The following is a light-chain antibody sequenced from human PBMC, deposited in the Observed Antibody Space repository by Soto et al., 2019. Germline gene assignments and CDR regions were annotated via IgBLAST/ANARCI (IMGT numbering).Light chain of an antibody. Sequence: DIQMTQSPSNLSAYVGDRVIITCRASESISNWLAWYQQKPGKAPNLLIYKASSLKSGVPLRFSGSGSGTEFTLTINSLQPDDFATYYCQQYDTYWTFGQGTKVDIK. V-gene: IGKV1-5*03. CDR2: KAS. CDR1: ESISNW. CDR3: QQYDTYWT. J-gene: IGKJ1*01.